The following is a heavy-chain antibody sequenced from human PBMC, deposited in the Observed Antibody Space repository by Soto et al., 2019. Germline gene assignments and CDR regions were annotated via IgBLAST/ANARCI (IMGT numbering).Heavy chain of an antibody. V-gene: IGHV4-31*03. CDR1: GGSINSASYH. Sequence: QVQLQESGPGLVQPSETLSLTCSVSGGSINSASYHWSWLRQHPGKGLEFIGYIFYTGSTHYSPSLPTRETISVDTSKKHASLRLNTVTAADTAAYYCARLDYGDSAFDSSGRGTLVTVSS. D-gene: IGHD4-17*01. CDR3: ARLDYGDSAFDS. J-gene: IGHJ4*02. CDR2: IFYTGST.